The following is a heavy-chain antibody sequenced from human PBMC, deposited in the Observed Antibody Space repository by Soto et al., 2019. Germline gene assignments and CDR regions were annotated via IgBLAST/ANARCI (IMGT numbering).Heavy chain of an antibody. J-gene: IGHJ6*02. CDR1: GFTFSSYG. Sequence: QVQLVESGGGVVQPGRSLRLSCAASGFTFSSYGMHWVRQAPGKGLEWVAVISYDGSNKYYADSVKGRFTISRDNSKNTLYLQMNSLRAEDTAVYYCAKGGRRYYDSSGYYHDYYYYYGMDVWGQGTTVTVSS. CDR3: AKGGRRYYDSSGYYHDYYYYYGMDV. D-gene: IGHD3-22*01. V-gene: IGHV3-30*18. CDR2: ISYDGSNK.